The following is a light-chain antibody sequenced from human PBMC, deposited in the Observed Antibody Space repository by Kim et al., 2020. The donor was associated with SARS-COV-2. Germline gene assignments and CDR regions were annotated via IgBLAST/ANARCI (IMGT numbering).Light chain of an antibody. J-gene: IGLJ3*02. CDR2: RDN. CDR1: SSNIETNY. V-gene: IGLV1-47*01. Sequence: GQRVTISCSGSSSNIETNYVHWYQQLPGAAPQLLIYRDNERPSGLPDRFSGSKSGASASLAISGIQSEDEADYYCAAWDDSVSGLVFGGGTKLTVL. CDR3: AAWDDSVSGLV.